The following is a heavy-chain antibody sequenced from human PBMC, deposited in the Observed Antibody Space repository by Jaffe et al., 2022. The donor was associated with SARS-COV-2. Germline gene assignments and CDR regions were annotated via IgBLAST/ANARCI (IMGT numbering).Heavy chain of an antibody. CDR1: GFTFSNAW. Sequence: EVQLVESGGGLVKPGGSLRLSCAASGFTFSNAWMSWVRQAPGKGLEWVGRIKSKTDGGTTDYAAPVKGRFTISRDDSKNTLYLQMNSLKTEDTAVYYCTTHIVVVVAAMYNWFDPWGQGTRVTVSS. D-gene: IGHD2-15*01. CDR3: TTHIVVVVAAMYNWFDP. J-gene: IGHJ5*02. V-gene: IGHV3-15*01. CDR2: IKSKTDGGTT.